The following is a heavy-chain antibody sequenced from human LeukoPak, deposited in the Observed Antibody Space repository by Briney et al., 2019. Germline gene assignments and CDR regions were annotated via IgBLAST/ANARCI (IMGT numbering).Heavy chain of an antibody. J-gene: IGHJ4*02. CDR2: IRNDGNKK. CDR1: GFTFSTSG. D-gene: IGHD5-18*01. Sequence: PGGSLRLSCAASGFTFSTSGIHWVRQSPGKGLDWVAFIRNDGNKKNYAESVKGRFTISRDNSKNTLYLQMDSLSAEDTAVYYCVKVDTWGQGTLVTVSS. V-gene: IGHV3-30*02. CDR3: VKVDT.